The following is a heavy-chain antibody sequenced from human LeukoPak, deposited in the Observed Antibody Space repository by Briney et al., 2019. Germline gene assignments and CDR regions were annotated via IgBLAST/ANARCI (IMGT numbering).Heavy chain of an antibody. CDR3: TTRGYSGYELVDY. CDR2: IKSKTDGGTT. Sequence: RPGGSLRLSCAASGFTFSNAWMSWVCQAPGKGLEWVGRIKSKTDGGTTDYAAPVKGRFTISRDDSKNTVYLQMNSLKTEDTAVYHCTTRGYSGYELVDYWGQGTLVTVSS. CDR1: GFTFSNAW. V-gene: IGHV3-15*01. D-gene: IGHD5-12*01. J-gene: IGHJ4*02.